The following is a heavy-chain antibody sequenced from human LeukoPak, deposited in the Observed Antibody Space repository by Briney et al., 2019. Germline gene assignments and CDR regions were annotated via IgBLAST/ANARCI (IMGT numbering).Heavy chain of an antibody. CDR1: GGSIFSYY. CDR2: IYYSGST. CDR3: ARASYSGSYCFDY. D-gene: IGHD1-26*01. V-gene: IGHV4-59*01. J-gene: IGHJ4*02. Sequence: SETLSLTCTVSGGSIFSYYWSWIRQPPGKGLEWMGYIYYSGSTNYNPSLKSRVTISVDTSKNQFSLKLSSVTAADTAVYYCARASYSGSYCFDYWGQGTLVTVSS.